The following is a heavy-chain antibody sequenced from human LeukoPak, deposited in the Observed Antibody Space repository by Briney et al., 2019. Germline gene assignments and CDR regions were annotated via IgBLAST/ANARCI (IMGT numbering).Heavy chain of an antibody. D-gene: IGHD2-2*01. CDR3: ARDKETDCSSTSCYYYFDY. V-gene: IGHV1-69*13. Sequence: ASVKVSCKASGGTFSSYAISWVRQAPGQGLEWMGGIIPIFGTANYAQKFQGRVTITADESTSTAYMELSSLRSEDTAVYYCARDKETDCSSTSCYYYFDYWGQGTLVTVSS. CDR2: IIPIFGTA. J-gene: IGHJ4*02. CDR1: GGTFSSYA.